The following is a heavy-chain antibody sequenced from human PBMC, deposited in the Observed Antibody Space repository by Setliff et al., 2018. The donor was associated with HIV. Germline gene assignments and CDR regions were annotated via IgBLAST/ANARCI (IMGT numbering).Heavy chain of an antibody. J-gene: IGHJ3*02. V-gene: IGHV4-39*01. CDR1: GGSISSSSYY. CDR2: INYSGST. Sequence: PSETLSLTCTVSGGSISSSSYYWGWIRQPPGKGLEWIGSINYSGSTYYNPSLKSRVTISVDTSKNQFSLKLSSVTAAETAVYYCARLRGAFDIWGQGTMVTVSS. CDR3: ARLRGAFDI.